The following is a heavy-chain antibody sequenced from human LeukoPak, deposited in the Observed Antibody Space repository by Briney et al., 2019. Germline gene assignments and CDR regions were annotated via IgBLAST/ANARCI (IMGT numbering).Heavy chain of an antibody. CDR1: GGSISSYY. Sequence: KASETRSLTCTVSGGSISSYYWSWIRQPAGKGLEWIGRIYTSGSTNYNPSLKSRVTMSVDTSKNQFSLKLSSVTAADTAVYYCARGGGVKSITGTHFDYWGQGTLVTVSS. J-gene: IGHJ4*02. V-gene: IGHV4-4*07. CDR3: ARGGGVKSITGTHFDY. D-gene: IGHD1-20*01. CDR2: IYTSGST.